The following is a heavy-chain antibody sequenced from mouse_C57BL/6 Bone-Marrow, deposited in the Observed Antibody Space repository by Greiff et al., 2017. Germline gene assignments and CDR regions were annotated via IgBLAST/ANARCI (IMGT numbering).Heavy chain of an antibody. V-gene: IGHV1-50*01. CDR1: GYTFTSYW. Sequence: QVQLKQPGAELVKPGASVKLSCKASGYTFTSYWMQWVKQRPGQGLEWIGEIDPSDSYTNYNQKFKGKATLTVDTSSSTAYMQLSSLTSEDSAVYYCARNFRGAMDYWGQGTSVTVSS. CDR2: IDPSDSYT. J-gene: IGHJ4*01. CDR3: ARNFRGAMDY. D-gene: IGHD3-2*02.